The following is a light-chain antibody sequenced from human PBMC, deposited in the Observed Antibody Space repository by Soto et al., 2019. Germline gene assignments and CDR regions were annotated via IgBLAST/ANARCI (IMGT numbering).Light chain of an antibody. Sequence: QSALTQPRSVSGSPGQSVTISCTGTSGDVGGYNYVSWYQQHPGKAPKLMIYDVSKRPSGVPDRFSGSKSGNTASLTISGLQAEDEADYYCYSYADSYSQVVFGGGTKLTVL. CDR1: SGDVGGYNY. CDR2: DVS. V-gene: IGLV2-11*01. J-gene: IGLJ2*01. CDR3: YSYADSYSQVV.